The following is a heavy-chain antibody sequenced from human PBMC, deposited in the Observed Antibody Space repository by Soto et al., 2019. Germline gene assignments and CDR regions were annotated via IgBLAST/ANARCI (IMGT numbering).Heavy chain of an antibody. V-gene: IGHV3-23*01. CDR2: ISDSGGST. CDR1: GFTFSTYS. J-gene: IGHJ4*02. Sequence: PGGSLRLSCAASGFTFSTYSLSWVRQAPGKGLEWVSAISDSGGSTPYADSVRGRFTISRDNSKNTLYLQMNSLRAEDTAIYYCAKISLRKNNFASWGQGPWSPSPQ. CDR3: AKISLRKNNFAS.